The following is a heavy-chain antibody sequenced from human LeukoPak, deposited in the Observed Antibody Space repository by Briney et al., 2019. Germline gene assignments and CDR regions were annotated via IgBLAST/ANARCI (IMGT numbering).Heavy chain of an antibody. CDR2: INPNSGGT. J-gene: IGHJ4*02. CDR3: ALVLPALGTIDY. D-gene: IGHD6-13*01. Sequence: ASVKVSCKASGDTFTGYYMHWVRQAPGQGLEWMGWINPNSGGTNYAQKFQGGVTMTRDTSIGTAYMELSRLRSDDTAVYYCALVLPALGTIDYWGQGTLVTVSS. V-gene: IGHV1-2*02. CDR1: GDTFTGYY.